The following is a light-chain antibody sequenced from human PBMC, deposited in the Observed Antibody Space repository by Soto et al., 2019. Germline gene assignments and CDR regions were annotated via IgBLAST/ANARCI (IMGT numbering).Light chain of an antibody. CDR3: QQYNSYPWT. J-gene: IGKJ1*01. Sequence: DLQMTQSPSTLSASVGDRVTITCRASQSISSWLAWYQQKPGKAPKLLIYDASGLESGVPSRFSGSGSGTEFTLTISSLQPDDFATYYCQQYNSYPWTFGQGTKVEIK. CDR2: DAS. V-gene: IGKV1-5*01. CDR1: QSISSW.